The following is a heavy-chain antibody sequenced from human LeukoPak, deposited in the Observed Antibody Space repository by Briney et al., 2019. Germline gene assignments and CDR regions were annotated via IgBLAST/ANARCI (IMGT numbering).Heavy chain of an antibody. CDR3: SKGGWGSRRWFGY. CDR2: ISGSGGST. J-gene: IGHJ4*02. V-gene: IGHV3-23*01. CDR1: GFTFSSYA. D-gene: IGHD3-16*01. Sequence: GGSLRLSCAASGFTFSSYAMSWVRQAPGKGLEWVSVISGSGGSTYYADSVKGRFTISRDNSKNTLYLQMNNLRAEDTAVYYCSKGGWGSRRWFGYWGQGNLVTVSS.